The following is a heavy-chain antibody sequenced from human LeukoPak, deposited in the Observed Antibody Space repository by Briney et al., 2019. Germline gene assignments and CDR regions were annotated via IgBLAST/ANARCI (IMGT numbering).Heavy chain of an antibody. CDR2: ISSDGSST. CDR3: AKAGDYSYFDY. J-gene: IGHJ4*02. Sequence: PGGSLRLSCAASGFTFSNYWMHWVRQAPGKGLVWVSRISSDGSSTSYADSVKGRFTISRDNSKNTLYLQMNSLRAEGTAVYYCAKAGDYSYFDYWGQGTLVTVSS. CDR1: GFTFSNYW. V-gene: IGHV3-74*01. D-gene: IGHD4-11*01.